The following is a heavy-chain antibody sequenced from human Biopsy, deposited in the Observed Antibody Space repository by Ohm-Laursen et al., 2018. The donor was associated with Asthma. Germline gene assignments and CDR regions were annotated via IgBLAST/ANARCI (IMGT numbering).Heavy chain of an antibody. D-gene: IGHD2-8*01. CDR1: GFTFSNYG. Sequence: SLRLSCAASGFTFSNYGMHWVRQTPGRGLEWLSYIGSRITDAIYYADSVKGRFTISRDNAKNSVFLQMNSLRAEDTGVYYCAREVKMAYWGRGTLVTVSS. CDR3: AREVKMAY. J-gene: IGHJ4*02. CDR2: IGSRITDAI. V-gene: IGHV3-21*05.